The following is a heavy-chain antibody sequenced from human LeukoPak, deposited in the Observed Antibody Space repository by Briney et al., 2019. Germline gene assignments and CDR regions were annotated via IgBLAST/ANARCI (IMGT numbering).Heavy chain of an antibody. V-gene: IGHV4-38-2*02. CDR3: AGDIAAAGTRSDY. Sequence: SETLSLTCTVSGYSISSGYYWGWIRQPPGKGLEWIGSIYYSGSTYYNPSLKSRVTISVDTSKNQFSLKLSSVTAADTAVYYCAGDIAAAGTRSDYWGQGTLVTVSS. D-gene: IGHD6-13*01. CDR1: GYSISSGYY. J-gene: IGHJ4*02. CDR2: IYYSGST.